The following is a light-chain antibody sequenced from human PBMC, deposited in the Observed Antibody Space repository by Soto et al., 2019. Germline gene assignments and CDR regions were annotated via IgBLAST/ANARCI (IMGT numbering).Light chain of an antibody. Sequence: AIQLTQSPSSLSASVGDRVTITCRASQGISSALAWYQQKPGKAPKLLIYDASSLESGFPSRFRGSGSETDFTLTISSLQPEDLATDHFQQFNSYPLTFGPGTKVHI. CDR1: QGISSA. J-gene: IGKJ3*01. CDR3: QQFNSYPLT. V-gene: IGKV1-13*02. CDR2: DAS.